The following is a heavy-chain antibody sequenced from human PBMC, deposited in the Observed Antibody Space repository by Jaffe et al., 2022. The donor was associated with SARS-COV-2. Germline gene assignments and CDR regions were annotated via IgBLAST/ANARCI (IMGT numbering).Heavy chain of an antibody. CDR1: GFTFSSYG. V-gene: IGHV3-33*01. Sequence: QVQLVESGGGVVQPGRSLRLSCAASGFTFSSYGMHWVRQAPGKGLEWVAVIWYDGSNKYYADSVKGRFTISRDNSKNTLYLQMNSLRAEDTAVYYCARDRTAMVTNARERGMDVWGQGTTVTVSS. D-gene: IGHD5-18*01. J-gene: IGHJ6*02. CDR3: ARDRTAMVTNARERGMDV. CDR2: IWYDGSNK.